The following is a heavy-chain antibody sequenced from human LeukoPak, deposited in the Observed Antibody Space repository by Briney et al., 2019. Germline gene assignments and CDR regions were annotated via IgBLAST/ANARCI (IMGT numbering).Heavy chain of an antibody. CDR2: IYYSGST. CDR1: GGSISSYY. V-gene: IGHV4-59*01. J-gene: IGHJ4*02. Sequence: SETLSLTCTVSGGSISSYYWSWIRQPPGKGLEWIEYIYYSGSTNYNPSLKSRVTISVDTSKNQFPLKLSSVTAADTAVYYCASFPSITGLDYWGQGTLVTVSS. CDR3: ASFPSITGLDY. D-gene: IGHD1-20*01.